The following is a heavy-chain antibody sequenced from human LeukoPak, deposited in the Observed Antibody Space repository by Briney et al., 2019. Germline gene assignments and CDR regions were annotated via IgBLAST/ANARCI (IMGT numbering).Heavy chain of an antibody. D-gene: IGHD3-9*01. V-gene: IGHV1-69*01. CDR1: GGTFSSYA. CDR2: IIPIFGTA. J-gene: IGHJ4*02. CDR3: ARFYYDILTGYYPY. Sequence: SVNVSCKASGGTFSSYAISWVRQAPGQGLEWMGGIIPIFGTANYAQKFQGRVTITADESTSTAYMELSSLRSEDTAVYYCARFYYDILTGYYPYWGQGTLVTVSS.